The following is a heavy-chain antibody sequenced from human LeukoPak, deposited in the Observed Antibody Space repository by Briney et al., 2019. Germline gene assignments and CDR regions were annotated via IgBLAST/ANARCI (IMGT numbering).Heavy chain of an antibody. CDR3: ARDLHDEHFDY. V-gene: IGHV4-61*02. CDR2: IYTSGST. CDR1: GGSISSGSYY. J-gene: IGHJ4*02. Sequence: PSQTLSLTCTVSGGSISSGSYYWSWIRQPAGKGLEWIGRIYTSGSTNYNPSLKSRVTISVDTAKNQFSLKLSSVTAADTAVYYCARDLHDEHFDYWGRGTLVTVSS. D-gene: IGHD1-1*01.